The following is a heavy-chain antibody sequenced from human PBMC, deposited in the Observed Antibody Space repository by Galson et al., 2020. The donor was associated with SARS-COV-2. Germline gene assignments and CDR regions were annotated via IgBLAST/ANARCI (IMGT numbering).Heavy chain of an antibody. J-gene: IGHJ3*02. D-gene: IGHD2-2*03. CDR3: ARVDSFDALDK. CDR2: IYYSGST. Sequence: SETLSLTCTVSGGSVTIYYWSWIRQPPGKGLEWIGYIYYSGSTRYNPSLRSRVTMSEDTSKNQFSLKLSSVTAADTAVYYCARVDSFDALDKWGQGTLVTVSS. V-gene: IGHV4-59*02. CDR1: GGSVTIYY.